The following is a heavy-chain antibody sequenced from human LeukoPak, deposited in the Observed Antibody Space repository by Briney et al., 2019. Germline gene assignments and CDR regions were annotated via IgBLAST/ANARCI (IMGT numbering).Heavy chain of an antibody. J-gene: IGHJ4*02. D-gene: IGHD3-9*01. CDR1: GFIFSSFA. CDR3: GGVLRALRYFDPLDY. V-gene: IGHV3-23*01. CDR2: IDGDGGST. Sequence: QAGGSLRLSCAVSGFIFSSFAMSWVRQAPGKGLEWVSGIDGDGGSTWNADSVKGRFTISRDNSKNTLYLQMNSLRAEDTAVYYCGGVLRALRYFDPLDYWGQGTLVTVSS.